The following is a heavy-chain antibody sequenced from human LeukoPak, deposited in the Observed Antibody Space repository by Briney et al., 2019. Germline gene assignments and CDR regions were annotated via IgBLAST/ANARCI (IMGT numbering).Heavy chain of an antibody. D-gene: IGHD5-18*01. CDR3: ARGWIQLWLDY. CDR1: GGSFSGYY. V-gene: IGHV4-34*01. J-gene: IGHJ4*02. CDR2: INHSGST. Sequence: SETLSVTCAVYGGSFSGYYWSWIRQPPGKGLEWIGEINHSGSTNYNPSLKSRVTISVDTSKNQFSLKLSSVTAADTAVYYCARGWIQLWLDYWGQGILVTVSS.